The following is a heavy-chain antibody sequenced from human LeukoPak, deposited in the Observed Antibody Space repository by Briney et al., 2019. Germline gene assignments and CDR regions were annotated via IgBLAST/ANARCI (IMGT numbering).Heavy chain of an antibody. Sequence: GGSLRLSCAASGFIFSSYAMSWVRQAPRKGLEWVSAVSGSGGSTYYADSVKGRFTISRDNSKNTLYLQMNSPRAEDTAVYYCAKSSMVYAANFDYWGQGTLVTVSS. D-gene: IGHD2-8*01. J-gene: IGHJ4*02. CDR3: AKSSMVYAANFDY. V-gene: IGHV3-23*01. CDR1: GFIFSSYA. CDR2: VSGSGGST.